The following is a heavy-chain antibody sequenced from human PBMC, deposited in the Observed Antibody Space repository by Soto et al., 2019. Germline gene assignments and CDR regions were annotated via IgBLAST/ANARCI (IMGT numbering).Heavy chain of an antibody. Sequence: SVKVSCKASGGTFSSYAFSWVRQAPGQGLEWMGGIIPIFGTPNYAQKFQGRVTITADESTSTAYMELSSLRSEDTAVYYCARELYCNDGVCSDYYTMDVWGQGTTVTVSS. V-gene: IGHV1-69*13. CDR3: ARELYCNDGVCSDYYTMDV. CDR2: IIPIFGTP. D-gene: IGHD2-8*01. J-gene: IGHJ6*02. CDR1: GGTFSSYA.